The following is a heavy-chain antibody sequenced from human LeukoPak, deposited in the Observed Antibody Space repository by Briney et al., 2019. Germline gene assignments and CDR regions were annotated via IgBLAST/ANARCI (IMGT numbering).Heavy chain of an antibody. J-gene: IGHJ4*02. D-gene: IGHD2-2*02. CDR3: VESLYKTGGY. CDR1: GFTFSSYA. CDR2: ISTNGGST. Sequence: GGSLRLSCSASGFTFSSYAMHWVRQAPGKGLEYVSAISTNGGSTYYADSVKGRFTMSRDNSKNTLYLQMSSLRAEDTAVYYCVESLYKTGGYWGQGTLVTVPS. V-gene: IGHV3-64D*06.